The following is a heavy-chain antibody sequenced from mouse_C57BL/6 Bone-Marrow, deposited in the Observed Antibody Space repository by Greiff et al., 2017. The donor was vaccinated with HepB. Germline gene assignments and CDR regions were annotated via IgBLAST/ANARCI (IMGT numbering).Heavy chain of an antibody. J-gene: IGHJ4*01. D-gene: IGHD1-1*01. Sequence: VQRVESGPGLVQPSQSLSITCTVSGFSLTSYGVHWVRQSPGKGLEWLGVIWSGGSTDYNAAFISRLSISKDNSKSQVFFKMNSLQADDTAIYYCARRGDYGSSYEAMEYWGQGTSVTVSS. V-gene: IGHV2-2*01. CDR1: GFSLTSYG. CDR2: IWSGGST. CDR3: ARRGDYGSSYEAMEY.